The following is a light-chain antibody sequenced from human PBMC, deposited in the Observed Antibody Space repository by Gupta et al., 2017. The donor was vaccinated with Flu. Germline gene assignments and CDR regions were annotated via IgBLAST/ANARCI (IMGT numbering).Light chain of an antibody. CDR3: QHFTKWPQYT. CDR2: GAS. CDR1: HSVDTH. Sequence: EIVLTQSPATLSLSPGERVTLSCRASHSVDTHVAWYQQKPGQPPRLLIYGASTRATGVPARISGSGSGTEFTLTISSLQSEDFAVYYCQHFTKWPQYTFGQGTKLETK. V-gene: IGKV3-15*01. J-gene: IGKJ2*01.